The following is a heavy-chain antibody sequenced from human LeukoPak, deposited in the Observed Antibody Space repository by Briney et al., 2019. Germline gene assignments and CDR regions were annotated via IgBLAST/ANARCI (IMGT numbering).Heavy chain of an antibody. Sequence: GALRLSCAASGFTFSTYAMSWVRQAPGKGLEWVSGISGSGTNTYFADSVKGRFTISRDKSKNTLYLQMNGLRAEDTAVYYCAKWYSSSWYENWFDPWGQGTLVTVSS. CDR1: GFTFSTYA. J-gene: IGHJ5*02. CDR3: AKWYSSSWYENWFDP. V-gene: IGHV3-23*01. CDR2: ISGSGTNT. D-gene: IGHD6-13*01.